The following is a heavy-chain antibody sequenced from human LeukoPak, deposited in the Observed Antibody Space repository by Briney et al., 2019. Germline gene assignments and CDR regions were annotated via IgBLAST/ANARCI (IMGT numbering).Heavy chain of an antibody. J-gene: IGHJ5*02. D-gene: IGHD2-15*01. CDR3: AKAWDIVVVVAATGRGNWFDP. Sequence: GGSLRLSCAASGFTFSTYSMSWVRQAPGKGLEWVSAISGSGGSTYYADSVKGRFTISKDNSKNTLYLQMNSLRAEDTAVYYCAKAWDIVVVVAATGRGNWFDPWGQRTLVTVSS. CDR2: ISGSGGST. CDR1: GFTFSTYS. V-gene: IGHV3-23*01.